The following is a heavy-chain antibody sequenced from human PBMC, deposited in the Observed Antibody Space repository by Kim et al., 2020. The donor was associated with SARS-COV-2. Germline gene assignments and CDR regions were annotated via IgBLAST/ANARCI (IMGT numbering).Heavy chain of an antibody. CDR3: AGGRAFDI. CDR1: GFTFSIYW. J-gene: IGHJ3*02. Sequence: GGSLRLSCEDSGFTFSIYWMSWVRQAPGKGLEWVANINQDGSEKYYVDSVKGRFTISRDNAKNSLYLQMNSLRAEDTAVYYCAGGRAFDIWGQGTMVTVSS. V-gene: IGHV3-7*03. CDR2: INQDGSEK.